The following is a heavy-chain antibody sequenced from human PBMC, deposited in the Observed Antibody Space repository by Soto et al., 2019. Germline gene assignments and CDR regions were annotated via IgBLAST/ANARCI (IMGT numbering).Heavy chain of an antibody. D-gene: IGHD5-18*01. CDR3: ARGRFPSDTSYFDY. V-gene: IGHV4-31*03. CDR1: GGSVSSDGYY. CDR2: IYYSGSA. J-gene: IGHJ4*02. Sequence: QVQLQESGPGLVKPSQTLSLTCTVSGGSVSSDGYYWSWIRQHPGQDLEWIGYIYYSGSAYYEPSLQSRVTMSVDTYKNHFSLRLSSVTAADTAVYYCARGRFPSDTSYFDYWDQGTLVTVSS.